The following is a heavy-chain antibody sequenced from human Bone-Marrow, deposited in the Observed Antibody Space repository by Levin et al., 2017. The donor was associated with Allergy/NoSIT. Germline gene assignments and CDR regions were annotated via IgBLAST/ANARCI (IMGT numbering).Heavy chain of an antibody. Sequence: KSGGSLRLSCAVNGASFSGYFWTWIRQSPGRGLEWIGQINFNGITTYNPSLKSRVILSVDPTKKQFSLKLNYLTAADTAVYFCARGGEVPSQYYLDYWGQGTLVTVS. V-gene: IGHV4-34*01. J-gene: IGHJ4*02. D-gene: IGHD1-1*01. CDR3: ARGGEVPSQYYLDY. CDR2: INFNGIT. CDR1: GASFSGYF.